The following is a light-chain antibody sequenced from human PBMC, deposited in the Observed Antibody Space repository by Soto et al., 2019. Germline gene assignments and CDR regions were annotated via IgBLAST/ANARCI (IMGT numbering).Light chain of an antibody. CDR3: QSNYSRLSLV. Sequence: QSALTQPPSVSGAPGQRVTISCTGSSSNIGAGYDVHWYQQLPGTAPKLLIYGNSNRPSGVPDRFSGSKSGTSASLAITGLQADDVTDYASQSNYSRLSLVVGTRT. J-gene: IGLJ1*01. V-gene: IGLV1-40*01. CDR1: SSNIGAGYD. CDR2: GNS.